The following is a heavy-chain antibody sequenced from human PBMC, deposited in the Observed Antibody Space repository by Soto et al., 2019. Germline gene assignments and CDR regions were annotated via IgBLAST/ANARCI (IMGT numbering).Heavy chain of an antibody. D-gene: IGHD6-25*01. J-gene: IGHJ4*02. V-gene: IGHV1-46*04. Sequence: QVQLVQSGAEMKRPGASVILSCKASGYIFTTYSIHWVRQTAGQGLEWMAKVDPRDGSTGYAQKLRGRVSRALDTATGTVSMEVSSLTPDDTATYYCARVRSSGREFDYWGQGTQVTVSS. CDR1: GYIFTTYS. CDR3: ARVRSSGREFDY. CDR2: VDPRDGST.